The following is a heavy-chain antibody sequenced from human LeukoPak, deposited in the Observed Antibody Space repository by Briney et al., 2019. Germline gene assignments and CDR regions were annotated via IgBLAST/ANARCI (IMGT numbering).Heavy chain of an antibody. J-gene: IGHJ5*02. V-gene: IGHV4-59*01. D-gene: IGHD6-19*01. Sequence: SETLSLTCTVSGGSISGNYWSWIRQPPGTGLEWIGYIYYSGTTNYNPSLKSRVTISLDASKNQFSLKLSSVTAADTAVYYCTRHQAVARTSDWFDPWGQGTLVTVSS. CDR1: GGSISGNY. CDR3: TRHQAVARTSDWFDP. CDR2: IYYSGTT.